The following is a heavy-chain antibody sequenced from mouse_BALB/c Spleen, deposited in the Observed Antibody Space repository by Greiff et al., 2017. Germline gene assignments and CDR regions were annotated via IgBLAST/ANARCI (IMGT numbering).Heavy chain of an antibody. J-gene: IGHJ3*01. CDR2: ISSGGSYT. CDR1: GFTFSSYA. V-gene: IGHV5-9-3*01. D-gene: IGHD1-1*01. CDR3: ARHEDYGSSYKFAY. Sequence: EVNLVESGGGLVKPGGSLKLSCAASGFTFSSYAMSWVRQTPEKRLEWVATISSGGSYTYYPDSVKGRFTISRDNAKNTLYLQMSSLRSEDTAMYYCARHEDYGSSYKFAYWGQGTLVTVSA.